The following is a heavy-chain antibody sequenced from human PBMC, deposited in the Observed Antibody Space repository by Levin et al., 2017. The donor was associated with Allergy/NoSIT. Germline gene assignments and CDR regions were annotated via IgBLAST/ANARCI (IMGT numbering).Heavy chain of an antibody. V-gene: IGHV5-51*01. CDR2: IYPGDSDT. Sequence: GESLKISCKGSGYSFTSYWIGWVRQMPGKGLEWMGIIYPGDSDTRYSPSFQGQVTISADKSISTAYLQWSSLKASDTAMYYCARLRYCSGGSCYSDAFDIWGQGTMVTVSS. J-gene: IGHJ3*02. D-gene: IGHD2-15*01. CDR3: ARLRYCSGGSCYSDAFDI. CDR1: GYSFTSYW.